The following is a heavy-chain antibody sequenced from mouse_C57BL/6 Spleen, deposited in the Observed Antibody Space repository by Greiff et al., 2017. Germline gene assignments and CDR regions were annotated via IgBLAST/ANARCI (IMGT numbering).Heavy chain of an antibody. V-gene: IGHV1-26*01. D-gene: IGHD1-1*01. J-gene: IGHJ2*01. Sequence: EVQLQQSGPELVKPGASVKISCKASGYTFTDYYMNWVKQSHGKSLEWIGDINPNNGGTSYNQKFKGKATLTVDKSSSTAYMELRSLTSEDSAVYYCARGGGSLHYWGQGTTLTVSS. CDR2: INPNNGGT. CDR3: ARGGGSLHY. CDR1: GYTFTDYY.